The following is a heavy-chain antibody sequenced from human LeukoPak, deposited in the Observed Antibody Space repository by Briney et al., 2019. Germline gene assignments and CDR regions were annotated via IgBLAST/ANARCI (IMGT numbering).Heavy chain of an antibody. CDR1: GFTFSSYG. CDR3: AKDDYGDYSHWFDP. Sequence: PGGSLRLSCAASGFTFSSYGMHWVRQAPGKGLEWVAVISYDGSNKYYADSVKGRFTISRDNSKNTLYLQMNSLRAEDTAVYYCAKDDYGDYSHWFDPWGQGTLVTVSS. V-gene: IGHV3-30*18. J-gene: IGHJ5*02. CDR2: ISYDGSNK. D-gene: IGHD4-17*01.